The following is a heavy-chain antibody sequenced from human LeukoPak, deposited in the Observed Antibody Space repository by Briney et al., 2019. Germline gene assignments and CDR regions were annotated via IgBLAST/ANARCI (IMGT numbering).Heavy chain of an antibody. V-gene: IGHV3-21*04. J-gene: IGHJ6*02. Sequence: PGGSLRLSCAASGFTFSSYSMNWVRQAPGKGLEWVSSISSSSSYIYYADSVKGRFTISRHNSKNTLYLQMNSLRAEDTAVYYCAREAPNYYYYGMDVWGQGTTVTVSS. CDR3: AREAPNYYYYGMDV. CDR1: GFTFSSYS. CDR2: ISSSSSYI.